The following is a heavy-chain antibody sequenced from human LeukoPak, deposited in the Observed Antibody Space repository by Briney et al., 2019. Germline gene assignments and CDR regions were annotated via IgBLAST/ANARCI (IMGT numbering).Heavy chain of an antibody. D-gene: IGHD6-19*01. CDR2: INSDGSST. J-gene: IGHJ4*02. CDR1: GFTFSTYW. V-gene: IGHV3-74*01. CDR3: ARVINSGWLGELSD. Sequence: GRSLRLSCAASGFTFSTYWMHWVRQAPGKGLVWVSRINSDGSSTTYADSVKGRFTISRDNAKNTLYLQMNSLRAEDTAVYYCARVINSGWLGELSDWGQGTLVTVSS.